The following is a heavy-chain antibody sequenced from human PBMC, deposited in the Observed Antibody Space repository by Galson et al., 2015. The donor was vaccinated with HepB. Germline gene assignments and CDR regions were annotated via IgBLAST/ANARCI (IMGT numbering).Heavy chain of an antibody. J-gene: IGHJ4*02. Sequence: SVKVSCKASGYPFTKHNLHWVRQAPGQGLEWMGIINPSGGYSRHAQKFQGRVTMTSDTSTSTVSMELSSLRSDDTAVYYCARDMLSTVVTPGLTHWGQGSLVTVSS. CDR3: ARDMLSTVVTPGLTH. CDR2: INPSGGYS. V-gene: IGHV1-46*01. D-gene: IGHD4-23*01. CDR1: GYPFTKHN.